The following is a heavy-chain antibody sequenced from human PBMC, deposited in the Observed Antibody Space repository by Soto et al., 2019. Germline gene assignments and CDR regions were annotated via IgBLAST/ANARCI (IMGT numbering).Heavy chain of an antibody. J-gene: IGHJ3*01. CDR1: GKSIRSAVSS. Sequence: QVQLQETGPGLVKPSQTLSLTCGVSGKSIRSAVSSWTGFGQRPGKGLEWIGHISYFGDTHYSPSLTSRVTISLDPSKNQFSLELTSVKAADTAVYYCATSPPGDNDAFDVWGQGTLVSVSS. V-gene: IGHV4-31*11. CDR2: ISYFGDT. D-gene: IGHD4-17*01. CDR3: ATSPPGDNDAFDV.